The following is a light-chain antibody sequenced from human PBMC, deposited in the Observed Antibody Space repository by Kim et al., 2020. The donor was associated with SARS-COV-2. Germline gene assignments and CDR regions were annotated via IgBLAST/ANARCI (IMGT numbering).Light chain of an antibody. V-gene: IGLV2-14*03. CDR1: SSDVSGYNY. J-gene: IGLJ3*02. CDR2: DVS. CDR3: SSYTSSSTWV. Sequence: GQSITISCTGTSSDVSGYNYVSWYQQHPGKAPKLVIYDVSNRPSGVSNRFSGSKSGNTASLTISGLQAEDEADYYCSSYTSSSTWVFGGGTQLTVL.